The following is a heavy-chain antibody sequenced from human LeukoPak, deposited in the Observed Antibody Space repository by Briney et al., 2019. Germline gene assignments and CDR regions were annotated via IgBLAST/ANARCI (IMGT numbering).Heavy chain of an antibody. D-gene: IGHD2-15*01. Sequence: GGSLRLSCAASGFTFSSYSMNWVRQAPGKGLEWVSSISSSSSYIYYADSVKGRFTISRDNAKNSLYLQMNSLRAEDTAVYYCARDTGSGHCSGNWCRAAFDVWGQGTMVTVSS. J-gene: IGHJ3*01. CDR1: GFTFSSYS. V-gene: IGHV3-21*01. CDR3: ARDTGSGHCSGNWCRAAFDV. CDR2: ISSSSSYI.